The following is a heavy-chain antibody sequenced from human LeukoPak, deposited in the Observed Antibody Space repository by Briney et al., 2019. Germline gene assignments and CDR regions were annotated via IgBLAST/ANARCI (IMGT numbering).Heavy chain of an antibody. CDR2: INPNSGGT. D-gene: IGHD1-26*01. CDR1: GYTFTGYY. Sequence: ASVKVSCKASGYTFTGYYMHWVRQAPGQGLEWMGWINPNSGGTNYAQKFQGRVTMTRDTSISTAYMELSRLRSDDTAVYYCASSGSYYEAQHYAFDIWGQGTMVTVSS. CDR3: ASSGSYYEAQHYAFDI. J-gene: IGHJ3*02. V-gene: IGHV1-2*02.